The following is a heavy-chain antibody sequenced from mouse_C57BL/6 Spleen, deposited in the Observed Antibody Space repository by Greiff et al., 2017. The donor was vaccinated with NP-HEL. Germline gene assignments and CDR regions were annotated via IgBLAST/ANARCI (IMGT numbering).Heavy chain of an antibody. CDR1: GFTFSSYA. CDR3: TRRYSNYDAMDY. V-gene: IGHV5S21*01. J-gene: IGHJ4*01. Sequence: EVKLMESGEGLVKPGGSLKLSCAASGFTFSSYAMSWVRQTPEKRLEWVAYISSGGDYIYYADTVKGRFTISRDNARNTLYLQMSSLKSEDTAMYYCTRRYSNYDAMDYWGQGTSVTVSS. CDR2: ISSGGDYI. D-gene: IGHD2-5*01.